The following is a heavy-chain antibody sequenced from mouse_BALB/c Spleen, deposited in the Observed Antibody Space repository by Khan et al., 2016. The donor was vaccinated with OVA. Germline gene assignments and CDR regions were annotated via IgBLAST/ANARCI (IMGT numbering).Heavy chain of an antibody. CDR3: ARGGYDNHAIDY. D-gene: IGHD2-10*02. J-gene: IGHJ4*01. CDR2: IYPGTGST. CDR1: GYIFTSYW. V-gene: IGHV1-76*01. Sequence: QVQLKQSGAELVRPGASVKLSCKTSGYIFTSYWIHWVKQRSGQGLEWLARIYPGTGSTYYNEKFKGKATLTADKSSSIAYMTPSSLKSADSAVYVCARGGYDNHAIDYWGQGTSVTVSS.